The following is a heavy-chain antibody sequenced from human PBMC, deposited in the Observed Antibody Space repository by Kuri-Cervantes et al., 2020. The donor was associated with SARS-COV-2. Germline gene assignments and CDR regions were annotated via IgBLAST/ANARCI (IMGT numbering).Heavy chain of an antibody. CDR3: AAAPVTKSPYYYYYYGMDV. D-gene: IGHD4-17*01. J-gene: IGHJ6*02. V-gene: IGHV1-69*06. Sequence: SVKVSCKASGGTFSSYAISWVRQAPGQGLEWMGGIIPIFGTANYAQKFQGRVTITADKSTSTAYMELSSLRSEDTAVYYCAAAPVTKSPYYYYYYGMDVWGQGTTVTVSS. CDR1: GGTFSSYA. CDR2: IIPIFGTA.